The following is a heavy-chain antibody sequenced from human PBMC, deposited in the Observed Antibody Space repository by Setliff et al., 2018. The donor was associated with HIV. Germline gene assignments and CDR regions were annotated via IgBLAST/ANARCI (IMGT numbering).Heavy chain of an antibody. J-gene: IGHJ4*02. CDR2: IFHSAST. CDR3: ARRGAYGYDYFDY. Sequence: PSETLSLTCTVYGGSFSDYYWGWIRQSPGRGLEWIGSIFHSASTTYNPSLKSRVTISIDTSKNQFSLKLTSVTAADTAVYYCARRGAYGYDYFDYWGPGTLVTVSS. V-gene: IGHV4-34*12. CDR1: GGSFSDYY. D-gene: IGHD5-12*01.